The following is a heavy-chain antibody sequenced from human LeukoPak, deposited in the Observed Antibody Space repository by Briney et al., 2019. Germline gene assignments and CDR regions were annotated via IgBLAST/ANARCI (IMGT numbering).Heavy chain of an antibody. D-gene: IGHD2-2*01. CDR2: ISYDGSNK. Sequence: GGSLRLSCAASGFTVSSNYMSWVRQAPGKGLEWVAVISYDGSNKYYADSVKGRFTISRDNSKITLYLQMNSLRAEDTAVYYCARGKGCRSTSCYGPPYDYWGQGTLVTVSS. V-gene: IGHV3-30*03. J-gene: IGHJ4*02. CDR3: ARGKGCRSTSCYGPPYDY. CDR1: GFTVSSNY.